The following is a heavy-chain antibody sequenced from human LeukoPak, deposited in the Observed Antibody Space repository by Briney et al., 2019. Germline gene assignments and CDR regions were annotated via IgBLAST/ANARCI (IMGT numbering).Heavy chain of an antibody. CDR3: GKTTVGYSSGQKPAWPVDY. Sequence: GGSLRLSCEASGFTFGSHAMYWVRQAPGKGLKWVAGIFGSGGSPHYADPVKGRFTISRDNSRNTVYLQINSLRAEDTAVYYCGKTTVGYSSGQKPAWPVDYWGQGTLVTVSS. CDR2: IFGSGGSP. CDR1: GFTFGSHA. D-gene: IGHD5-18*01. J-gene: IGHJ4*02. V-gene: IGHV3-23*01.